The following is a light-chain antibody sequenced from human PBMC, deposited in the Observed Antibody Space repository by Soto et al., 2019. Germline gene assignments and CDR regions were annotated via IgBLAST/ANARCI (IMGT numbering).Light chain of an antibody. CDR1: QSVSTW. J-gene: IGKJ2*01. Sequence: DIQMTQSPSTLSASVGDRVTITCRASQSVSTWLAWYQQKPGKAPKLLIYDASSLESGVPSRFSGSGSGAEFTLTISSLQPDDFATYYCQQYNDYYSFGQGTMLEIK. CDR2: DAS. CDR3: QQYNDYYS. V-gene: IGKV1-5*01.